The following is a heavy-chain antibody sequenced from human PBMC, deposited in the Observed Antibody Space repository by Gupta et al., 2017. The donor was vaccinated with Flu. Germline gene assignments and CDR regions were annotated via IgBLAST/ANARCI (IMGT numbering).Heavy chain of an antibody. CDR3: ARLGPYDAFDI. CDR2: ISFSGGYI. Sequence: FTFDTSHMNWVRQAPGKGLEWVSSISFSGGYIYYADSVKGRFTISRENAKSSLFLQMDTLRAEDSALYFCARLGPYDAFDIWGQGTVVSVSS. D-gene: IGHD1-26*01. CDR1: FTFDTSH. J-gene: IGHJ3*02. V-gene: IGHV3-21*06.